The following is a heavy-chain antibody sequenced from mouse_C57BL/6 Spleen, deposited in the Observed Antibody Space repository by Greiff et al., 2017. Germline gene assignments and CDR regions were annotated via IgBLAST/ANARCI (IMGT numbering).Heavy chain of an antibody. CDR2: IYPGDGDT. J-gene: IGHJ3*01. CDR1: GYAFSSSW. D-gene: IGHD4-1*01. V-gene: IGHV1-82*01. CDR3: AREGGGTFAY. Sequence: VMLQQSGPELVKPGASVKISCKASGYAFSSSWMNWVKQRPGKGLEWIGRIYPGDGDTNYNGKFKGKATLTADKSSSTAYMQLSSLTSEDSAVYFCAREGGGTFAYWGQGTLVTVSA.